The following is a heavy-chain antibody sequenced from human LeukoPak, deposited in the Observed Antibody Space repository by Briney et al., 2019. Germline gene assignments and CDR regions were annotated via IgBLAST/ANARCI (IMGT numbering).Heavy chain of an antibody. CDR1: GYTFTGYY. J-gene: IGHJ4*02. D-gene: IGHD6-19*01. CDR3: ARDLKMGYSSGRYSWGTGSSNDY. V-gene: IGHV1-2*02. CDR2: INPNSGGT. Sequence: GASVKVSCKASGYTFTGYYMHWVRQAPGQGLEWMGWINPNSGGTNYAQKFQGRVTMTRDTSISTAYMELSRLRSDDTAVHYCARDLKMGYSSGRYSWGTGSSNDYWGQGTLVTVSS.